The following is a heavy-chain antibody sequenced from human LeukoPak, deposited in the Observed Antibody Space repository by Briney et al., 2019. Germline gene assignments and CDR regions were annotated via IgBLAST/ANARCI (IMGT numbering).Heavy chain of an antibody. V-gene: IGHV4-4*07. J-gene: IGHJ4*02. Sequence: PSETLSLTCTVSGGSISSYYWSWIRQPAGKGLEWIGRIYTSGNTNYNPSLKSRVTMSVDTSKNQFSLKLSSVTAAGTAVYYCARARSLPGTTSIFDYWGQGTLVTVSS. CDR2: IYTSGNT. CDR1: GGSISSYY. CDR3: ARARSLPGTTSIFDY. D-gene: IGHD1-7*01.